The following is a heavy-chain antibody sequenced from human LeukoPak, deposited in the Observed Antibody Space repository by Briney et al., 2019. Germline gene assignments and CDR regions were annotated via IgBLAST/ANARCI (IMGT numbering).Heavy chain of an antibody. CDR2: IYYSGST. Sequence: SETLSLTCTVSGGSISSYYWSWLRQPPGKGLEWIGYIYYSGSTNYNPSLKSRVTISVDTSKNQFSLKLSSVTAADTAVYYCAREGYSSSWYWFDPWGQGTLVTVSS. D-gene: IGHD6-13*01. V-gene: IGHV4-59*01. CDR3: AREGYSSSWYWFDP. CDR1: GGSISSYY. J-gene: IGHJ5*02.